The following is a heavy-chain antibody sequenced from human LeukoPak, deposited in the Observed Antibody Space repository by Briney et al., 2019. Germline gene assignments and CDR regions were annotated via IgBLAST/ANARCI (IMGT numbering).Heavy chain of an antibody. CDR3: ARAAPYYYGSGSYYPLYYYYGMDV. Sequence: GASVKVSCKASGYTFTSYAMHWVRQAPGQRLEWMGWINAGNGNTKYSQKFQGRVTMTRNTSISTAYMELSSLRSEDTAVYYCARAAPYYYGSGSYYPLYYYYGMDVWGQGTTVTVSS. CDR2: INAGNGNT. D-gene: IGHD3-10*01. CDR1: GYTFTSYA. J-gene: IGHJ6*02. V-gene: IGHV1-3*01.